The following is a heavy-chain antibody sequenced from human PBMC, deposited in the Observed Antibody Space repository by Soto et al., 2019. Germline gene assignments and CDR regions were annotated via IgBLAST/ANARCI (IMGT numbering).Heavy chain of an antibody. Sequence: GGSLRLSCAASGFTVSSNYMSWVRQAPGKGLEWVSVIYSGGSKYYAESVKGRFSICRDNSNNTLYVQMNSMRAEETAVYYCARDAAACDSFDIWGQGTMVTVSS. CDR1: GFTVSSNY. V-gene: IGHV3-66*01. CDR2: IYSGGSK. J-gene: IGHJ3*02. D-gene: IGHD6-25*01. CDR3: ARDAAACDSFDI.